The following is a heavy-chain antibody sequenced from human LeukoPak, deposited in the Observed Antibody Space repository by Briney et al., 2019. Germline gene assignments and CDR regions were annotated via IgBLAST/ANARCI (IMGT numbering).Heavy chain of an antibody. V-gene: IGHV1-18*01. CDR3: ARDLATYYDFWSGYYGFDY. Sequence: RWASVKVSCKASGYTFTSYGISGVRQAPGQGLEGMGWISAYNGNTNYAQKLQGRVTMTTDTSTSTAYMELRSLRSDDTAVYYCARDLATYYDFWSGYYGFDYWGQGTLVTVSS. D-gene: IGHD3-3*01. CDR1: GYTFTSYG. CDR2: ISAYNGNT. J-gene: IGHJ4*02.